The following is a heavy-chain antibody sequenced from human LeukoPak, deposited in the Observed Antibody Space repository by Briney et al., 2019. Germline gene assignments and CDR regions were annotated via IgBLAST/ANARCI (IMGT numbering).Heavy chain of an antibody. J-gene: IGHJ4*02. CDR1: GFTFSIYA. CDR3: ARGYYNFWGGYSKFDY. D-gene: IGHD3-3*01. V-gene: IGHV3-64*01. CDR2: ISYNGNAT. Sequence: RPGGSLRLSCAASGFTFSIYAMHWVRQAPGKGLEYVPAISYNGNATYYANSVKGRFIISRDNSKNTLYLQMGSLRADDMAVYYCARGYYNFWGGYSKFDYWGQGTLVTVSS.